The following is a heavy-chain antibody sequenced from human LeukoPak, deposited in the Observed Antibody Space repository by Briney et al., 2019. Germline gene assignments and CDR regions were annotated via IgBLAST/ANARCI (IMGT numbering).Heavy chain of an antibody. V-gene: IGHV4-59*08. D-gene: IGHD6-19*01. J-gene: IGHJ4*02. CDR2: IYNSGST. CDR3: AAYDSSGWFSTDY. Sequence: PSQTLSLTCAVSGGSISSYYWSWIRQPPGKGLEWIGHIYNSGSTNYNPSFKSRVTISVDTSTTQFSLKMTSVTAADTAVYYCAAYDSSGWFSTDYWGQGTLSPSPQ. CDR1: GGSISSYY.